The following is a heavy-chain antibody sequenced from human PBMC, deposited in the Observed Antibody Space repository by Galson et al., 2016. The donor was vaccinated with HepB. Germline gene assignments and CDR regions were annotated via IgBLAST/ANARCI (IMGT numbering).Heavy chain of an antibody. CDR2: ISPYNGNT. J-gene: IGHJ4*02. CDR3: ARDGGDYTGSFYPPFDY. CDR1: GYSFMNFG. Sequence: SVKVSCKASGYSFMNFGITWVRQAPGQGLEWMGWISPYNGNTKYAQKFQGRVTMTTDTGTGTVYMDLRSLTSDDTAVYFCARDGGDYTGSFYPPFDYWGQGTRVTVSS. D-gene: IGHD3-10*01. V-gene: IGHV1-18*01.